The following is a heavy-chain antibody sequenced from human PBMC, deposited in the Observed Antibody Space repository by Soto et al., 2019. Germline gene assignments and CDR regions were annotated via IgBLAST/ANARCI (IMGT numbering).Heavy chain of an antibody. CDR1: GCSFTSYW. D-gene: IGHD2-8*02. J-gene: IGHJ4*02. CDR2: IYPDDSDT. CDR3: ASSVLVTSTMNYFDL. Sequence: LGEPLKISCKGAGCSFTSYWIAWVLQMPGEGLDWLGIIYPDDSDTRYSPSFLGQVTISADKSIITTYRQWSSLKASDTAIYFCASSVLVTSTMNYFDLWGQGTLVTVSS. V-gene: IGHV5-51*01.